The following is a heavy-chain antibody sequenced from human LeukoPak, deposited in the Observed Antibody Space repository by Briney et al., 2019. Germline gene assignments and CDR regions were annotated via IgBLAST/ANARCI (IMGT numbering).Heavy chain of an antibody. D-gene: IGHD3-10*01. J-gene: IGHJ4*02. CDR2: ISSSSSTI. Sequence: PGGSLRLSCAASGFTFSSYSMNWVRQAPGKGLEWVSYISSSSSTIYYADSVKGRFTISRDNAKNSLYLQMNSLRAEDTAVYYCAKVSGARWTMVRGVIGYWGQGTLVTVSS. V-gene: IGHV3-48*04. CDR3: AKVSGARWTMVRGVIGY. CDR1: GFTFSSYS.